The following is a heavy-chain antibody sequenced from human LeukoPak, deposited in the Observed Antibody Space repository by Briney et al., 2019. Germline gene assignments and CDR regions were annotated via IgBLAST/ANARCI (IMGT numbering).Heavy chain of an antibody. CDR2: INPNSGGT. CDR3: ASEDVETRLYGPGSFDY. CDR1: GYTFTGYD. D-gene: IGHD3-10*01. V-gene: IGHV1-2*02. J-gene: IGHJ4*02. Sequence: GASVKVSCKASGYTFTGYDMHWGRQAPGQGLKRMGWINPNSGGTNYAQKFQGRVTITRDTSISTAYMELSRLRADDTAVYYCASEDVETRLYGPGSFDYWGQGTLVTVSS.